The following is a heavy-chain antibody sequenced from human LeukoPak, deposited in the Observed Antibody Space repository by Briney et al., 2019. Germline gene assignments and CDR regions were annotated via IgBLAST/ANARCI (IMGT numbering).Heavy chain of an antibody. V-gene: IGHV1-2*02. Sequence: ASVKVSCKASGYTFTGFYIHWIRQAPGHGLEWMGWINPTSGGTNYALKFQGRVTMTRDTSISTAYMELSRLRSDDTAVYYCARAGYSSGWYVDWGQGTLVTVSS. D-gene: IGHD6-19*01. J-gene: IGHJ4*02. CDR3: ARAGYSSGWYVD. CDR2: INPTSGGT. CDR1: GYTFTGFY.